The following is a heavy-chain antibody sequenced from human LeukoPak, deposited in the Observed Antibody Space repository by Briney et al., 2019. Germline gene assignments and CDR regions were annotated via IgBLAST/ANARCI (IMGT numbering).Heavy chain of an antibody. CDR2: ITSDGSIT. Sequence: GGSLRLSCSASGLTFSTYWMHWVRHAPGKGLVYVSRITSDGSITSYADSVKGRFTISRDNAKNTLFLQMNSLRDEDTAVYYCVRDTMATSGDFDYWGQGTLVTVSS. V-gene: IGHV3-74*01. J-gene: IGHJ4*02. CDR3: VRDTMATSGDFDY. CDR1: GLTFSTYW. D-gene: IGHD3-10*01.